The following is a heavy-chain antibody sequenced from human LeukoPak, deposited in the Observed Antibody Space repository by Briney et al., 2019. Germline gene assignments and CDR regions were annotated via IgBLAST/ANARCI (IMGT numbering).Heavy chain of an antibody. CDR2: IDPENGKT. J-gene: IGHJ3*02. CDR3: ATGPDVCDI. Sequence: GATVKLSCKASGYTFTDFFLHWLHQAPGKGLEWMGRIDPENGKTTYAEKLLGRVTIMADTSTDTAYMELSSLRFEDTAVYYCATGPDVCDIWGQGTMVTVSS. V-gene: IGHV1-69-2*01. CDR1: GYTFTDFF.